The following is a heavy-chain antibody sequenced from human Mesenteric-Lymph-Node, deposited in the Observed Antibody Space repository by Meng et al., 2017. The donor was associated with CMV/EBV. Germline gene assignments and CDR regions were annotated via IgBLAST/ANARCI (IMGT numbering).Heavy chain of an antibody. CDR2: LYFSGST. V-gene: IGHV4-59*01. CDR1: GGSINGYY. J-gene: IGHJ6*02. D-gene: IGHD2/OR15-2a*01. Sequence: SETLSLTCTVSGGSINGYYWSWIRQPPGKGLEWIGYLYFSGSTNSNPSLKSRVTISVDTSKNQFSLKLSSVTAADTAVYYCARDGGCNSASCYYYAMDVWGQGTTVTVSS. CDR3: ARDGGCNSASCYYYAMDV.